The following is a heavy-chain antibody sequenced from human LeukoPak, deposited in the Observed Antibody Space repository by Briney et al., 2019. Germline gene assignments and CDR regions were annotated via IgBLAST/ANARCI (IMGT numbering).Heavy chain of an antibody. CDR3: AKGPEEGRPYYFDY. J-gene: IGHJ4*02. Sequence: QSGGSLRLSCAVSGFTFSSYAMSWVRQAPGKGLGWVSAIDSSGSYTWYDDSVKGRFTISRDNSKNTLYLQMNSLRAEDTAVYYCAKGPEEGRPYYFDYWGQGTLVPVSS. D-gene: IGHD2-2*01. CDR2: IDSSGSYT. CDR1: GFTFSSYA. V-gene: IGHV3-23*05.